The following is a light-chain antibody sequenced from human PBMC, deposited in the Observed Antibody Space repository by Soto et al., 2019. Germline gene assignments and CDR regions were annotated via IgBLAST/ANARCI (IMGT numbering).Light chain of an antibody. Sequence: IQMTQSPSSLSASIGGRFTITFLASQGIGVRLAWFQQKPGKAPQYLIQSASTLASGVPSRFSGSGSGTDFILTINTLQPEDVATYYCLQVYSFPRTFGQGTKVDIK. J-gene: IGKJ1*01. V-gene: IGKV1-12*01. CDR2: SAS. CDR1: QGIGVR. CDR3: LQVYSFPRT.